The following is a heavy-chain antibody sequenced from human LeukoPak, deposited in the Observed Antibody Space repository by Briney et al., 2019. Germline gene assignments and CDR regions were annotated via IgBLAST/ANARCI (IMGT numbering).Heavy chain of an antibody. V-gene: IGHV1-18*01. CDR1: GYTFTSYG. CDR3: ARGVWDYDYVWGSYRYYFDY. J-gene: IGHJ4*02. Sequence: GASVKVSCKASGYTFTSYGISWVRQAPGQGLEWMGWISAYNGNTNYAQKLQGRVTMTTDTSTSTAYMEPRSPRSDDTAVYYCARGVWDYDYVWGSYRYYFDYWGQGTLVTVSS. D-gene: IGHD3-16*02. CDR2: ISAYNGNT.